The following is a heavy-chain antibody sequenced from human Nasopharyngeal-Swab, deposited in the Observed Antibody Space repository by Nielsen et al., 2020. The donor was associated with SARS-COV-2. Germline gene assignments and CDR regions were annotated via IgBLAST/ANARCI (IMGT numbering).Heavy chain of an antibody. CDR2: IIPIFGTA. V-gene: IGHV1-69*13. CDR1: GGTFSSYA. D-gene: IGHD6-6*01. J-gene: IGHJ4*02. Sequence: SVKVSCKASGGTFSSYAISWVRQAPGQGLEWMGGIIPIFGTADYAQKFQDRVTITADESTSTAYMELSSLRSEDTAVYYCARSGYSNSDIDYWGQGTLVTVAS. CDR3: ARSGYSNSDIDY.